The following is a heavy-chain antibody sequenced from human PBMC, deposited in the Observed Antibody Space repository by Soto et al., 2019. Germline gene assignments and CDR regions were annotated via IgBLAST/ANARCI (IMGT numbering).Heavy chain of an antibody. Sequence: QVQLQESGPGLVKPSQTLSLTCTVSGGSIRRDYSYWSWVRQHPGKGLEWIGYIYYSGSTYYNPSLKSRVTISVDTSKSQFSLNLSSVTAADTAVYYCARIRDLGTYDLDYWGQGTLVTVSS. D-gene: IGHD5-12*01. J-gene: IGHJ4*02. CDR2: IYYSGST. CDR3: ARIRDLGTYDLDY. V-gene: IGHV4-31*03. CDR1: GGSIRRDYSY.